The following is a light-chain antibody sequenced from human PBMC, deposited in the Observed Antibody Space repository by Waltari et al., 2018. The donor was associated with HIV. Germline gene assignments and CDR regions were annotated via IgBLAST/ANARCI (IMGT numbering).Light chain of an antibody. J-gene: IGLJ2*01. V-gene: IGLV2-8*01. Sequence: QSALTQPPSASGSLGQSVTISCTGSSSDIGAYDFVSWFQQHPPRAPKLLLYEFTSRPATVSDRFSGSRSGNTAFLTVAGLQPDDEATYFCSSYGDSLKVLFGGGTNVTVL. CDR3: SSYGDSLKVL. CDR2: EFT. CDR1: SSDIGAYDF.